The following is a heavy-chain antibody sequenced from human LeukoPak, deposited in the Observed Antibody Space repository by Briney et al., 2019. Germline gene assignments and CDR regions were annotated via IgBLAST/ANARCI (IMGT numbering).Heavy chain of an antibody. Sequence: SVKVSCKASGGTFSSYAISWVRQAPGQGLEWMGRIIPILGIANYAQKFQGRVTITADKSTSTAYMELSSLRSEDTAVYYCAAPEVGATQTYYYYGMDVWGQGTTVTVSS. V-gene: IGHV1-69*04. CDR2: IIPILGIA. CDR3: AAPEVGATQTYYYYGMDV. J-gene: IGHJ6*02. D-gene: IGHD1-26*01. CDR1: GGTFSSYA.